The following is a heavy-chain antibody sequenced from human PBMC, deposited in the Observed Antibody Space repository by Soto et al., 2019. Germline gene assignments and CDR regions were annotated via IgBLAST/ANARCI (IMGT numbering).Heavy chain of an antibody. CDR1: GGTFSSYA. J-gene: IGHJ6*02. Sequence: QVQLVQSGAEVKKPGSSVKVSCKASGGTFSSYAISWVRQAPGQGLEWMGGIIPIFGTANYAQKFQGRVTITADKSTSTAYMELSSLRSEDTAVYYCARVRPYYYDSSGYSGYYYYGMDVWGQGTTVTVSS. D-gene: IGHD3-22*01. V-gene: IGHV1-69*06. CDR2: IIPIFGTA. CDR3: ARVRPYYYDSSGYSGYYYYGMDV.